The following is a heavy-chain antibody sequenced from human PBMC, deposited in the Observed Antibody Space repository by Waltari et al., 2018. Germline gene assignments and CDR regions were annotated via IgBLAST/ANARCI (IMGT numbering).Heavy chain of an antibody. D-gene: IGHD3-22*01. J-gene: IGHJ5*02. CDR1: GFTFSSYS. V-gene: IGHV3-48*01. CDR2: ISSSSSTI. Sequence: EVQLVESGGGLVQPGGSLRLSCAASGFTFSSYSMNWVRQAPGKGLEWVSYISSSSSTIYYADSVKGRFTISRDNAKNSLYLQMNSLRAEDTAVYYCAREGGYYYDSSDNWFDPWGQGTLVTVSS. CDR3: AREGGYYYDSSDNWFDP.